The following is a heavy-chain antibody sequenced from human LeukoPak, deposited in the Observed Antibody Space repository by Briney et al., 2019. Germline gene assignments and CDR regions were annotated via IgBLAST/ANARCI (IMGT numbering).Heavy chain of an antibody. Sequence: SETLSLSCSVSGYSISSGYYWAWIRQPPGKGLEWIGSIYHSGSTYYNPSRNQFSLKLSSVTAADTAVYYCALTIRTYYYDSSDAFDIWGQGTMVTVSS. CDR3: ALTIRTYYYDSSDAFDI. D-gene: IGHD3-22*01. V-gene: IGHV4-38-2*02. CDR2: IYHSGST. J-gene: IGHJ3*02. CDR1: GYSISSGYY.